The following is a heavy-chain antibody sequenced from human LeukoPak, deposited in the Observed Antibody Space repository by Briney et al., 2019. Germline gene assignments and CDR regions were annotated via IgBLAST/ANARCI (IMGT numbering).Heavy chain of an antibody. CDR2: IDSNSGET. CDR1: GYSFIGYF. V-gene: IGHV1-2*02. D-gene: IGHD2-21*01. CDR3: ARFWHCGFSTCWAVNGFDY. J-gene: IGHJ3*01. Sequence: ASVKVSCKASGYSFIGYFIHWVRQAPGQGLEWMGWIDSNSGETHYAQKFQGRFTMTKDTSIKTAYMELSSLISDDTAIYYCARFWHCGFSTCWAVNGFDYWGQGTEVTVSP.